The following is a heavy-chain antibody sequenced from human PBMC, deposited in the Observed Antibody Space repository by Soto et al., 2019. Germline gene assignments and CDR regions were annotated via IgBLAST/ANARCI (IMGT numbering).Heavy chain of an antibody. CDR1: GGSISSGGYS. J-gene: IGHJ4*02. Sequence: SETLSLTCAVSGGSISSGGYSWSWIRQPPGKGLEWIGSMYYTGSTDYNPSLKSRVTISVDTSKNQFSLKLSSVTAADTAVYYCARLPIPAAGTPYYFDNWGQGTLVTVSS. CDR2: MYYTGST. CDR3: ARLPIPAAGTPYYFDN. D-gene: IGHD6-13*01. V-gene: IGHV4-39*01.